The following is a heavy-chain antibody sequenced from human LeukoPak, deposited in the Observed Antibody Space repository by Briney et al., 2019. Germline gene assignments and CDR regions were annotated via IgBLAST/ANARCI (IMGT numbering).Heavy chain of an antibody. D-gene: IGHD2-8*01. Sequence: ASLKVSCKASGYTFTGYYMHWVRQAPGQGLEWMGWINPNSGGTNYAQKFQGRVTMTRDTSISTAYMELSGLRSDDTAVYYCARDRAYCTNGVCYTVGFDPWGQGTLVTVSS. CDR1: GYTFTGYY. CDR3: ARDRAYCTNGVCYTVGFDP. V-gene: IGHV1-2*02. J-gene: IGHJ5*02. CDR2: INPNSGGT.